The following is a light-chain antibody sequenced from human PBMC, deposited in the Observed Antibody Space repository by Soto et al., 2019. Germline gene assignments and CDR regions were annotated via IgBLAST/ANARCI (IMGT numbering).Light chain of an antibody. J-gene: IGKJ5*01. Sequence: IQLTQSPSSLSASVGDRVTITCRASQGISSYLAWYQQKPGKAPKLLIYGASTLEGGVPFRFSGSGSGTDFTLIISSVQPEDFATYYCQQLNTYPITCGQGTRLEIK. CDR1: QGISSY. V-gene: IGKV1-9*01. CDR3: QQLNTYPIT. CDR2: GAS.